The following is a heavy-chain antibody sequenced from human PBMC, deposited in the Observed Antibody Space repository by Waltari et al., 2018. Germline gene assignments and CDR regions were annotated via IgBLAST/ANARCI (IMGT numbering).Heavy chain of an antibody. V-gene: IGHV4-34*01. CDR2: INHSGST. CDR1: GGSFSGYY. J-gene: IGHJ3*02. Sequence: QVQLQQWGAGLLKPSETLSLTCAVYGGSFSGYYWSWIRQPPGKGLEWIGEINHSGSTNYNPSLKSRVTISVDTSKNQFSLKLSSVIAADTAVYYCARGGITMMRDAFDIWGQGTMVTVSS. D-gene: IGHD3-22*01. CDR3: ARGGITMMRDAFDI.